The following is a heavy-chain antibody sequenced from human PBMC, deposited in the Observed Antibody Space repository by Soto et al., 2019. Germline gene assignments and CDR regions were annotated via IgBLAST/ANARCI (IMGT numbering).Heavy chain of an antibody. V-gene: IGHV4-31*03. CDR1: GDSITSGTHY. D-gene: IGHD2-21*01. CDR2: IHHSGNT. J-gene: IGHJ4*02. Sequence: QVQLQESGPGLVKPSQTLSLTCTVSGDSITSGTHYWSWIRQHPDKGLEWLGYIHHSGNTYYNPSPLSRLTISVDTSKKQFSLKLSSVTAADTAMYYCARARGYGGDYYFDYWGQGTLVTVSS. CDR3: ARARGYGGDYYFDY.